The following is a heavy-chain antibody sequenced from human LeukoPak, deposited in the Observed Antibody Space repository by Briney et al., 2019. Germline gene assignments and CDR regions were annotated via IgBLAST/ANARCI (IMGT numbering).Heavy chain of an antibody. V-gene: IGHV1-2*02. CDR3: ARDKGPNSGYSLYYFDY. Sequence: ASVKVSFKASGYTFTGYYMHWVRQAPGQGLEWMGWINPNSGGTNYAQKFQGRVTMTRDTSISTAYMELSRLRSDDTAVYYCARDKGPNSGYSLYYFDYWGQGTLVTVSS. D-gene: IGHD5-12*01. CDR2: INPNSGGT. CDR1: GYTFTGYY. J-gene: IGHJ4*02.